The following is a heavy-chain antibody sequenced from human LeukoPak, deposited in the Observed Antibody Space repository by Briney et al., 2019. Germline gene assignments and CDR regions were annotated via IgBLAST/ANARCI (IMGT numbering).Heavy chain of an antibody. Sequence: SQTLSLTRTVSGGSISSGDYYWSWIRQPPGKGLEWIGYIYYSGSTYYNPSLKSRVTISVDTSKNQFSLKLSSVTAADTAVYYCARATYDFWSGFFYYYYMDVWGKGTTVTVSS. CDR3: ARATYDFWSGFFYYYYMDV. CDR2: IYYSGST. CDR1: GGSISSGDYY. V-gene: IGHV4-30-4*08. D-gene: IGHD3-3*01. J-gene: IGHJ6*03.